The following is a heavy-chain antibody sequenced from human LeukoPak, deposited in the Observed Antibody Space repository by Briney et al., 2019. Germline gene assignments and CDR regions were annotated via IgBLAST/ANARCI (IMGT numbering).Heavy chain of an antibody. J-gene: IGHJ3*02. D-gene: IGHD3-22*01. V-gene: IGHV3-30*18. Sequence: GGSLRLSCAASGFTFSSYGMHWVRQAPGKGLEWVAVISYDGSNKYYADSVKGRFTISRDNSKNTLYLQMNSLRAEDTAVYYCAKVRGYYYDSRRDAFDIWGQGTMVTVSS. CDR1: GFTFSSYG. CDR3: AKVRGYYYDSRRDAFDI. CDR2: ISYDGSNK.